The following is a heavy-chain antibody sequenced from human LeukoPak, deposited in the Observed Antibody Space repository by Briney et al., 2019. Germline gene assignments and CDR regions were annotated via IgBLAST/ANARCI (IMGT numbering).Heavy chain of an antibody. V-gene: IGHV3-23*01. CDR1: GFSFGSYA. Sequence: GGSLRLSCAASGFSFGSYAMSWVRQAAGKGLEWVSEICGSVSGSGDCTHYADSVKGRFTISRDNSKKTLYLQMNSLRAEDTAVYYCARVYYDSSGYYGGAFDIWGQGTMVTVSS. CDR2: ICGSVSGSGDCT. J-gene: IGHJ3*02. CDR3: ARVYYDSSGYYGGAFDI. D-gene: IGHD3-22*01.